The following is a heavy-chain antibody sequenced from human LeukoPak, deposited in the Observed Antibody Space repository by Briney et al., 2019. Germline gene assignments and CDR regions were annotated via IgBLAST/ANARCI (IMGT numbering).Heavy chain of an antibody. J-gene: IGHJ4*02. CDR3: AKDPGGYSSGWYAPQGYFDY. D-gene: IGHD6-19*01. V-gene: IGHV3-23*01. CDR1: GFTFSNYA. CDR2: ISGSGGST. Sequence: GGSLRLSCAASGFTFSNYAMSWVRQAPGKGLEWVSAISGSGGSTYYADSVKGRFTISRDNSKNTLYLQMNSLRAEDTAVYYCAKDPGGYSSGWYAPQGYFDYWGQGTLVTVSS.